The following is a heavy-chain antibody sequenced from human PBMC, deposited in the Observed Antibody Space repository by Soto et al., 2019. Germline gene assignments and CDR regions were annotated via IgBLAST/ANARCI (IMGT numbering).Heavy chain of an antibody. V-gene: IGHV4-30-4*01. D-gene: IGHD3-22*01. CDR1: GSSISSGDYY. J-gene: IGHJ4*02. CDR2: IYYSGST. CDR3: ARRYYYDSSGLDY. Sequence: PSETLSLTCTVSGSSISSGDYYWSWIRQPPGKGLEWIGYIYYSGSTYYNPSLKSRVTISVDTSKNQFSLKLSSVTAADTAVYYCARRYYYDSSGLDYWGQGTLVTVSS.